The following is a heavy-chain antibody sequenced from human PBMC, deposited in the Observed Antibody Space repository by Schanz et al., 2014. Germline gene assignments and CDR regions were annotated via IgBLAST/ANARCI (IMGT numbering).Heavy chain of an antibody. D-gene: IGHD2-2*01. Sequence: QVQLVDSGGGLVKPGGSLRLSCAASGFTFSDYYMTWIRQAPGKGLEWVSDISDSGDSTHYADSVKGRFTISRDNAKNSLFLQMNSLSAEDTTVDYCAKVAPAATYRDSWGLGTLVTVSS. CDR2: ISDSGDST. CDR1: GFTFSDYY. V-gene: IGHV3-11*01. J-gene: IGHJ4*02. CDR3: AKVAPAATYRDS.